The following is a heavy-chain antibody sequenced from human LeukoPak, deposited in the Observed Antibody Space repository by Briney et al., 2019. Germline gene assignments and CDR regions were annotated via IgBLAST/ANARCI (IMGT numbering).Heavy chain of an antibody. CDR2: IYHSGST. V-gene: IGHV4-4*02. D-gene: IGHD1-26*01. Sequence: PSGTLSLTCAVSGGSISSSNWWSWVRQPPGKGLEWIGEIYHSGSTNYNPSLKSRVTISVDKSKNQFSLKLSSVTAADTAVYYCASSGSPGVDAFDIWGQGTMVTVSS. CDR1: GGSISSSNW. J-gene: IGHJ3*02. CDR3: ASSGSPGVDAFDI.